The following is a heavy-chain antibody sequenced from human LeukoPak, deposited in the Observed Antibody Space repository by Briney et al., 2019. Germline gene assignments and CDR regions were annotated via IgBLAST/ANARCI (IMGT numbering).Heavy chain of an antibody. CDR1: GYTFSDYY. CDR2: INPNSGGT. CDR3: ARGLGGSGSYFLTFDY. J-gene: IGHJ4*02. D-gene: IGHD1-26*01. V-gene: IGHV1-2*02. Sequence: ASVRVSCKASGYTFSDYYIHWVRQAPGQGLEWMGWINPNSGGTTYAQKFQGRVTMTTDSSISTAYMELRRLRSDDTAVYYCARGLGGSGSYFLTFDYWGQGTLVTVSS.